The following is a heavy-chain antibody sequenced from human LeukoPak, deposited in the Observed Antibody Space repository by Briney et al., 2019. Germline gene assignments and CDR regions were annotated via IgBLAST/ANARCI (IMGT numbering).Heavy chain of an antibody. D-gene: IGHD3-16*01. CDR1: GFTFSNYW. V-gene: IGHV3-7*01. CDR2: IKEDGSAQ. CDR3: SKIEGNDGVCNSWGYDY. Sequence: PGGSLRLSCEASGFTFSNYWMSWVRQAPGKGLEWVANIKEDGSAQYYVDSVRGRFIISRDNAKSSHFLHMNGLRDEDTAVYYCSKIEGNDGVCNSWGYDYWGQGILVTVSS. J-gene: IGHJ4*02.